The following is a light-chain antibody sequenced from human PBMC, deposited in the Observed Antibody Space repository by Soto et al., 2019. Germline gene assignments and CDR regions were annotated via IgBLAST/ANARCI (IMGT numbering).Light chain of an antibody. CDR2: DAS. Sequence: DIQMTQSPSTLSASVGDRVTITCRASQSISSWLAWYQQKPGKAPKLLTYDASSLESGVPSRFSGSGSGTEFTRTISSLQPDDFATYYCQQYNSYPFTFGPGTKVDIK. V-gene: IGKV1-5*01. J-gene: IGKJ3*01. CDR3: QQYNSYPFT. CDR1: QSISSW.